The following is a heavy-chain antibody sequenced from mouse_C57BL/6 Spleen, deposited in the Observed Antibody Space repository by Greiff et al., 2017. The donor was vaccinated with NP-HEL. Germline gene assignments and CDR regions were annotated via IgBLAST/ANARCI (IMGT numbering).Heavy chain of an antibody. Sequence: EVQLQQSGPELVKPGASVKISCKASGYTFTDYYMNWVKQSHGKSLEWIGDINPNNGGTSYNQKFKGKATLTVDKSSSTAYMELRSLTSEDSAVYYCARKGLHGWFAYWGQGTLVTVSA. D-gene: IGHD3-3*01. J-gene: IGHJ3*01. V-gene: IGHV1-26*01. CDR2: INPNNGGT. CDR1: GYTFTDYY. CDR3: ARKGLHGWFAY.